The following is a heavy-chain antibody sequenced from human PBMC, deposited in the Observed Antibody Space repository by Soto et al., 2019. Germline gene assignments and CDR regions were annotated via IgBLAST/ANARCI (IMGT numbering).Heavy chain of an antibody. CDR2: IIPIFGTA. J-gene: IGHJ6*02. D-gene: IGHD6-13*01. Sequence: SVKVSCKASGGTFSSYAIIWVRQAPGQGLEWMRGIIPIFGTANYAQKFQGRVTITADESTSTAYMELSSLRSEDTAVYYCARRRSVAAAQRGDYYYYYGMDVWGQGTTVTVSS. CDR3: ARRRSVAAAQRGDYYYYYGMDV. V-gene: IGHV1-69*13. CDR1: GGTFSSYA.